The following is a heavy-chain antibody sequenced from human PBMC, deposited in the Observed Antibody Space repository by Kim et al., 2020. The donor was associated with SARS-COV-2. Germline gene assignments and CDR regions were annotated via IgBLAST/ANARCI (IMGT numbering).Heavy chain of an antibody. Sequence: SVKGRFTVSRDDSKSIAYLQMNSLKIEDTAVYYCTRDEFGSGYSIGGFDPWGQGTLVTVSS. V-gene: IGHV3-49*02. D-gene: IGHD1-26*01. CDR3: TRDEFGSGYSIGGFDP. J-gene: IGHJ5*02.